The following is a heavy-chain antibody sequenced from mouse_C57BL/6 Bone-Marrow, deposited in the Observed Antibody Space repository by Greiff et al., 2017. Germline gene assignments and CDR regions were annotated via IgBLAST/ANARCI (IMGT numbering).Heavy chain of an antibody. D-gene: IGHD1-1*01. CDR2: IDPSDSYT. Sequence: QVQLQQSGAELVMPGASVKLSCKASGYTFTSYWMHWVKQRPGQGLEWIGEIDPSDSYTNYNQKFKGKSTLTVDKSSSTAYMQLSSLTSEDSAVYYWAREGPYYYGSSWFAYWGQGTLVTVSA. CDR1: GYTFTSYW. V-gene: IGHV1-69*01. J-gene: IGHJ3*01. CDR3: AREGPYYYGSSWFAY.